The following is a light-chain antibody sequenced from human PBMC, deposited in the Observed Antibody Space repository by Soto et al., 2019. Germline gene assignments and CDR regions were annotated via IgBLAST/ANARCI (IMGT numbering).Light chain of an antibody. CDR1: QAVPNN. Sequence: IHLNQSPSFLSAYVGDRVTITCRPSQAVPNNMAWYQQKPGKVPKLLIYAASTLQSGVPSRFSGSGSGTDFTLTISSLQPEDVATYYCQKYNSAPWTFGQGTKVDIK. CDR3: QKYNSAPWT. J-gene: IGKJ1*01. CDR2: AAS. V-gene: IGKV1-27*01.